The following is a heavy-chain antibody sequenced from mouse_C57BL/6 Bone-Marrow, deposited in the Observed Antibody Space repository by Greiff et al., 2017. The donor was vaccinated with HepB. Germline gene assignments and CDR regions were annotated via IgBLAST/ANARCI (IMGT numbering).Heavy chain of an antibody. Sequence: QVQLQQPGAELVKPGASVKMSCKASGYTFTSYWITWVKQRPGQGLEWIGDIYPGSGCTNYNEKFKSKATLTVDTSSSTAYMQFSSLTSEDSAVYDCASDEYDDDVYFDYGGQGTTLTVSS. CDR1: GYTFTSYW. D-gene: IGHD2-4*01. J-gene: IGHJ2*01. V-gene: IGHV1-55*01. CDR2: IYPGSGCT. CDR3: ASDEYDDDVYFDY.